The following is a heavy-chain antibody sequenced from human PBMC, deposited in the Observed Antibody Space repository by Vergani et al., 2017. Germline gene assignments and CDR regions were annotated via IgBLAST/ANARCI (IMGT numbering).Heavy chain of an antibody. CDR2: NYWNDDQ. CDR1: GFSLNTRGVS. CDR3: VYRKTECGTTGCLYPFYYCYYMDV. V-gene: IGHV2-5*04. J-gene: IGHJ6*03. D-gene: IGHD1-7*01. Sequence: QITLKESGPTLVKPTQTLTLSCTFSGFSLNTRGVSVAWLRQPPGKALDWLALNYWNDDQHYSPSLNNRVTITKDTSKNQVVLTMTNMDYVDTGTYYCVYRKTECGTTGCLYPFYYCYYMDVGGKGTTVTVSS.